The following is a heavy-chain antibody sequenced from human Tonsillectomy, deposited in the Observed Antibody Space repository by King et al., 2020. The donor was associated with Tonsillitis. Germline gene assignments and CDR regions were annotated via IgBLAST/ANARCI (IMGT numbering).Heavy chain of an antibody. V-gene: IGHV3-30-3*01. D-gene: IGHD5-18*01. Sequence: VQLVESGGGVVQPGRSLRLSCAASGFTFSRYAMHWVRQAPGKGLEWVAVISYDGSNKYYADSVKGRFTISRDNSKNTLYLQMNRLRAEDTAVHYCASNSYGCYHCMDVWGQGTPVTVSS. CDR2: ISYDGSNK. CDR3: ASNSYGCYHCMDV. CDR1: GFTFSRYA. J-gene: IGHJ6*02.